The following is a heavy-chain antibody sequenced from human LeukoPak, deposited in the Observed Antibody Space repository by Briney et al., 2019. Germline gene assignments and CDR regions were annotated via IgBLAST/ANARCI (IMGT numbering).Heavy chain of an antibody. J-gene: IGHJ4*02. Sequence: SETLSLTCAVYGGSFSGYYWSWIRQPPGKGLEWIGEIYHSGSTNYNPSLKSRVTISVDKSKNQFSLKLSSVTAADTAVYYCARFTVTTSGSYYFDYWGQGTLVTVSS. CDR3: ARFTVTTSGSYYFDY. V-gene: IGHV4-34*01. CDR2: IYHSGST. CDR1: GGSFSGYY. D-gene: IGHD4-17*01.